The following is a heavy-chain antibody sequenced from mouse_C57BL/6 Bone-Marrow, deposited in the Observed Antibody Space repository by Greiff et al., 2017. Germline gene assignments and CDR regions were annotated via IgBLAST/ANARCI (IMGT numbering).Heavy chain of an antibody. J-gene: IGHJ2*01. CDR3: ARTRHGRSYYFAY. D-gene: IGHD1-1*01. V-gene: IGHV1-81*01. Sequence: VKLQESGAELARPGASVKLSCKASGYTFTSYGISWVKQRTGQGLEWIGEIYPRSGNTYYNEKFKGKATMTADKSSSTAYMELRRLTSAASAVYVCARTRHGRSYYFAYWGRGTTLTVSS. CDR2: IYPRSGNT. CDR1: GYTFTSYG.